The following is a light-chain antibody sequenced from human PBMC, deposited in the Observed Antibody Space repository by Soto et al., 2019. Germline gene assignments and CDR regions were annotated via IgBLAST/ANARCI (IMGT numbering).Light chain of an antibody. V-gene: IGKV3-15*01. CDR1: QSVRSD. J-gene: IGKJ1*01. CDR2: GAS. Sequence: ETVMTQSPVTLSVSPGERATLSCRASQSVRSDLAWYQQKPGQAPRLLIYGASTRATGIPVRFSGSGSGTEFTLTISSLQSEDFAVYFCQQYNNWPRTFGQGTKVEIK. CDR3: QQYNNWPRT.